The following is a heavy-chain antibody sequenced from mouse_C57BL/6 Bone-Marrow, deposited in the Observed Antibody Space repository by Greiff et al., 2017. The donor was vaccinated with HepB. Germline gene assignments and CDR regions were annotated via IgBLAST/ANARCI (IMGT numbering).Heavy chain of an antibody. J-gene: IGHJ4*01. CDR1: GYTFTSYW. V-gene: IGHV1-50*01. Sequence: QVQLQQPGAELVKPGASVKLSCKASGYTFTSYWMQWVKQRPGQGLEWIGEIDPSDSYTNYNQKFKGKATLTGDTSSSTAYMQLSSLTSEDSAVYYCARAGKWLLRTYYAMDYWCQGTSVTVSS. CDR3: ARAGKWLLRTYYAMDY. CDR2: IDPSDSYT. D-gene: IGHD2-3*01.